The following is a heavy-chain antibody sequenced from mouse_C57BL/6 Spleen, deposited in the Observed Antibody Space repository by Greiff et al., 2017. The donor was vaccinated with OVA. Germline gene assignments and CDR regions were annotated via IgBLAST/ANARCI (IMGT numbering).Heavy chain of an antibody. V-gene: IGHV1-52*01. CDR2: IDPSDSET. CDR1: GYTFTSYW. D-gene: IGHD2-2*01. J-gene: IGHJ2*01. Sequence: QVQLQQPGAELVRPGSSVKLSCKASGYTFTSYWMHWVKQRPIQGLEWIGNIDPSDSETHYNQKFKDKATLTVDKSSSTAYMQLSSLTSEDSAVYYCAKWLRRGEGYFDYWGQGTTLTVSS. CDR3: AKWLRRGEGYFDY.